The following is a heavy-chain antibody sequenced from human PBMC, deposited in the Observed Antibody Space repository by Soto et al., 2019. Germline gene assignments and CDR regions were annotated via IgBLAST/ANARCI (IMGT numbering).Heavy chain of an antibody. CDR1: GGSISSSSYY. J-gene: IGHJ5*02. D-gene: IGHD3-3*01. V-gene: IGHV4-39*01. CDR3: ARQITIFGVVIIQYWFDP. CDR2: IYYSGST. Sequence: SETLSLTCTVSGGSISSSSYYWGWIRQPPGKGLEWIGSIYYSGSTYYNPSLKSRVTISVDTSKNQFSLKLSSATAADTAVYYCARQITIFGVVIIQYWFDPWGQGTLVTVSS.